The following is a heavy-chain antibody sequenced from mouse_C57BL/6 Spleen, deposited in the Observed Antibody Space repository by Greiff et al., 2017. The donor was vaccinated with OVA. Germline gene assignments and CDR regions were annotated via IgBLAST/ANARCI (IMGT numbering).Heavy chain of an antibody. V-gene: IGHV3-6*01. J-gene: IGHJ1*03. CDR1: GYSITSGYY. CDR3: ARDLYHWNFDV. CDR2: ISYDGSN. D-gene: IGHD2-1*01. Sequence: VQLQQSGPGLVKPSQSLSLTCSVTGYSITSGYYWNWIRQFPGNKLEWMGYISYDGSNNYNPSLKNRISITRDTSKNQFFLKLNSVTTEDTATYYCARDLYHWNFDVWGTGTTVTVS.